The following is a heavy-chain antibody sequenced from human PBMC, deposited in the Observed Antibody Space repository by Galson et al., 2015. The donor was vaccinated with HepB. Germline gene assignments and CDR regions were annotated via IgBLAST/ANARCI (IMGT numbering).Heavy chain of an antibody. J-gene: IGHJ3*02. Sequence: LSLTCTVSGGSISSGNNYWNWIRQPAGKGLEWIGRIFINGVTTYNPSLESRVTMSVDPSKNQFSLKLTSVTAADTAVYYCARDRMIDAFDIWGQGTMVTVS. D-gene: IGHD3-22*01. V-gene: IGHV4-61*02. CDR1: GGSISSGNNY. CDR2: IFINGVT. CDR3: ARDRMIDAFDI.